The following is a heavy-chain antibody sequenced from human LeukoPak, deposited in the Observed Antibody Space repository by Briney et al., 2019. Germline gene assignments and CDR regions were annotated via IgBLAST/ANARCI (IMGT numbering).Heavy chain of an antibody. D-gene: IGHD6-19*01. CDR2: ISSSSNYI. CDR1: GFTFSSYS. CDR3: ARGAAVAAPPSDD. Sequence: PGGSLRLSCAASGFTFSSYSMNWVRQAPGKGLEWVSSISSSSNYIYYADSVKGRFTISRDNAKNSLYLQMNSLRAEDTAVYYCARGAAVAAPPSDDWGQGTLVTVSS. V-gene: IGHV3-21*01. J-gene: IGHJ4*02.